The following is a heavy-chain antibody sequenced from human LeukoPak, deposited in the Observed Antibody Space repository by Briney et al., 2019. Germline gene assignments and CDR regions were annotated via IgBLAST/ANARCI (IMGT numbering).Heavy chain of an antibody. Sequence: PGGSLRLSCAASGFTFSTYAINWVRQAPGKGLEWVSYISSSGSTIYYADSVKGRFTSSRDNAKNSLYLQMNSLRAEDTAVYYCARETHLATHFFDYWGQGTLVTVSS. J-gene: IGHJ4*02. D-gene: IGHD3-3*02. CDR1: GFTFSTYA. V-gene: IGHV3-48*03. CDR3: ARETHLATHFFDY. CDR2: ISSSGSTI.